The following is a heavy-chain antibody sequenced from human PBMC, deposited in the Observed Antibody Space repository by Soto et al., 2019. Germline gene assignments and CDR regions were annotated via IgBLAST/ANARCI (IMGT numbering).Heavy chain of an antibody. CDR3: AVDSGYETQYYYYYGMDV. CDR1: GGSISSSSYY. V-gene: IGHV4-39*01. Sequence: PSETLSLTCTVSGGSISSSSYYWGWIRQPPGKGLEWIGSIYYSGSTYYNPSLKSRVTISVDTSKNQFSLKLSSVTAADTAVYYCAVDSGYETQYYYYYGMDVWGQGTTVTVSS. D-gene: IGHD5-12*01. CDR2: IYYSGST. J-gene: IGHJ6*02.